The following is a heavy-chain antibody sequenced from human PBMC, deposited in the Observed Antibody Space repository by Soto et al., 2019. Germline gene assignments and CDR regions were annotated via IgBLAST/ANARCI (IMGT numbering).Heavy chain of an antibody. V-gene: IGHV4-30-4*01. CDR2: IYYSGST. J-gene: IGHJ1*01. CDR1: GGSISSGDYY. D-gene: IGHD4-17*01. CDR3: ARGAQRQAYGDYVS. Sequence: ASETLSLTCTVSGGSISSGDYYWSWIRQPPGKGLEWIGYIYYSGSTYYNPSLKSRVTISVDTSKNQFSLKLSSVTAADTAVYYCARGAQRQAYGDYVSWGQGTLVTVSS.